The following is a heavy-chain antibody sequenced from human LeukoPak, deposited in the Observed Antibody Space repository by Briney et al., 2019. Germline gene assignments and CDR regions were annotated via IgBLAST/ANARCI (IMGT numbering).Heavy chain of an antibody. CDR2: IYTSGST. D-gene: IGHD6-13*01. CDR1: GGSISSSSYY. CDR3: ARERYSSSWYHGFDP. V-gene: IGHV4-61*02. J-gene: IGHJ5*02. Sequence: SETLSLTCTVSGGSISSSSYYWSWIRQPAGKGLEWIGRIYTSGSTNYNPSLKSRVTMSVDTSKNQFSLKLSSVTAADTAVYYCARERYSSSWYHGFDPWGQGTLVTVSS.